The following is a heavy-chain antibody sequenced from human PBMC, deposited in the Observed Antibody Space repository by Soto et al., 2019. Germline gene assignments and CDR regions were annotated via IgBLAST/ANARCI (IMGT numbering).Heavy chain of an antibody. CDR2: INHSGGT. CDR3: VRATYFSDSSGYTRCLDY. CDR1: GGSFSAYY. J-gene: IGHJ4*02. V-gene: IGHV4-34*01. D-gene: IGHD3-22*01. Sequence: SETLSLTCAVYGGSFSAYYWSWIRQPPGKGLEWIGEINHSGGTSYNPSLKSRVTISVDTSKSQFSLKLTSVTAADTAVYYCVRATYFSDSSGYTRCLDYWGQGTLVTVSS.